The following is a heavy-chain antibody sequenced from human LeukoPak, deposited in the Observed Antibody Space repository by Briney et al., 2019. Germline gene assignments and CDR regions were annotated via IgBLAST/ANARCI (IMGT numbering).Heavy chain of an antibody. Sequence: SETLSLTCTVSGGSISSYYWSWIRQPPGKGLEWIGYIYYSGSTNYNPSLKSRVTISVDTSKNQFSLKLNSVTAADTAVYYCARGVKYSSSSDAFDIWGQGTMVTVSS. J-gene: IGHJ3*02. V-gene: IGHV4-59*01. D-gene: IGHD6-6*01. CDR1: GGSISSYY. CDR3: ARGVKYSSSSDAFDI. CDR2: IYYSGST.